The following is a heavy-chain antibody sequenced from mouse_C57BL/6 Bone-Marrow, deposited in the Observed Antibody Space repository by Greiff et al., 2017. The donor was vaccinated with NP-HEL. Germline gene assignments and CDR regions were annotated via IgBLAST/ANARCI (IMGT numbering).Heavy chain of an antibody. CDR3: ARYEYYFDY. CDR2: IGSGSSTI. J-gene: IGHJ2*01. Sequence: EVKLVEPGGGLLQPGGSRKLSCAASGFPFSSFGMPWVRQAPERGLGWVEYIGSGSSTIYYADTVKGRFTISRDNPKNTLFLQMTSLRSEDTAMYYCARYEYYFDYWGQGTTLTVSS. CDR1: GFPFSSFG. D-gene: IGHD2-3*01. V-gene: IGHV5-17*02.